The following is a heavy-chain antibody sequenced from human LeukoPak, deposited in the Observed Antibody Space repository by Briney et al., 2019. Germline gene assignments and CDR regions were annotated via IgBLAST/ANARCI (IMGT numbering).Heavy chain of an antibody. CDR3: ARLVVPAAMGGFDY. CDR1: GGSISSGSYY. J-gene: IGHJ4*02. V-gene: IGHV4-61*01. D-gene: IGHD2-2*01. Sequence: PSETLSLTCTVSGGSISSGSYYWGWIRQSPGKGLEWIGFIYYSGSTNYNPSLKSRVTISVDTSKNQFSLKLSSVTAADTAVYYCARLVVPAAMGGFDYWGQGTLVTVSS. CDR2: IYYSGST.